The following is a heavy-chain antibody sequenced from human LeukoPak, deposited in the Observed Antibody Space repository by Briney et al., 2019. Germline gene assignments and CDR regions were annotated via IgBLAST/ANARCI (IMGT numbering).Heavy chain of an antibody. Sequence: PGRSLRLSCAASGFTFSSYAMHWVRQAPGKGLEWVAVISYDGSNKYYADSVKGRFTISRDNSKNTLYLQTNSLRAEDTAVYYCARAYCGGDCYPSGADAFDIWGRGTMVTVSS. V-gene: IGHV3-30-3*01. D-gene: IGHD2-21*02. J-gene: IGHJ3*02. CDR3: ARAYCGGDCYPSGADAFDI. CDR1: GFTFSSYA. CDR2: ISYDGSNK.